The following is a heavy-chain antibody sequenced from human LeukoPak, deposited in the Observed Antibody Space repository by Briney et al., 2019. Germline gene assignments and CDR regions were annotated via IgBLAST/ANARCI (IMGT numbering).Heavy chain of an antibody. J-gene: IGHJ4*02. CDR3: ARDEYYYDSSGYSLFDY. CDR1: GYIFTSYG. CDR2: ISAYNGNT. D-gene: IGHD3-22*01. Sequence: PGASVTVSCKASGYIFTSYGISWVRQAPGQGLEWMGWISAYNGNTNYAQKLQGRVTMTTDTSTSTAYMELRSLRSDDTAVYYCARDEYYYDSSGYSLFDYWGQGTLVTVSS. V-gene: IGHV1-18*01.